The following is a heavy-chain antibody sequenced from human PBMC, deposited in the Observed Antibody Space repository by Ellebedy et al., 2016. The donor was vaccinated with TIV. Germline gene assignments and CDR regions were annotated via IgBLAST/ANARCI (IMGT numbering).Heavy chain of an antibody. CDR1: GGSVRSGIHY. CDR3: ARPPIGGGTVAFDY. J-gene: IGHJ4*02. D-gene: IGHD1-26*01. CDR2: IYYSGCT. Sequence: MPSETLSLTCTVSGGSVRSGIHYWSWIRQLPGKGLEWIGSIYYSGCTYYNPSLKSRVTISVDTSKNQFSLKLSSVTAADTAAYYCARPPIGGGTVAFDYWGQGILVTVSS. V-gene: IGHV4-39*01.